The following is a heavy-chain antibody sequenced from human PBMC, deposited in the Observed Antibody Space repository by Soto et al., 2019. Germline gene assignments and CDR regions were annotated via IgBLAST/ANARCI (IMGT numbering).Heavy chain of an antibody. J-gene: IGHJ1*01. V-gene: IGHV3-53*01. Sequence: GGSLRLSCAASGFSVSSKYMSWVRQAPGKGLEWVSVIYSGGSTYYADSVKGRFTISRDNSKNTLYLQMNSLRAEDTAVYYCAKEGYCSGGSCYGEEYFQHWGQGTLVTVSS. CDR2: IYSGGST. CDR3: AKEGYCSGGSCYGEEYFQH. D-gene: IGHD2-15*01. CDR1: GFSVSSKY.